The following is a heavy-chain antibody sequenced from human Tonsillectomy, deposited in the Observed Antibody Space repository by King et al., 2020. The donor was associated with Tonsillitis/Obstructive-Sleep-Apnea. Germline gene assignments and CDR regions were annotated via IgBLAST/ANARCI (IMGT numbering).Heavy chain of an antibody. CDR1: GGSFSGYY. Sequence: VQLQQWGAGLLKPSETLSLTCAVYGGSFSGYYWSWIRQPPGKGLEWIGEINHSGSTNYNPSLKSRVTISVDTSKNQFSLKLSSVTAADTAVYYCERLSNSSGWPLPAPVSLIDYWGQGTLVTVSS. V-gene: IGHV4-34*01. CDR2: INHSGST. J-gene: IGHJ4*02. CDR3: ERLSNSSGWPLPAPVSLIDY. D-gene: IGHD6-19*01.